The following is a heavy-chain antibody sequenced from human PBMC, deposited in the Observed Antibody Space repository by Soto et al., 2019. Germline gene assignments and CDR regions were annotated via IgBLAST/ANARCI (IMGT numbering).Heavy chain of an antibody. D-gene: IGHD6-19*01. Sequence: ASVKVSCKASGYTFTGYYMHWVRQAPGQGLEWMGWINPNSGGTNYAQKFQGRSTMTRDTSISTAYLELSRLRSDDTAVYYCARYSSGWYERLFDYWGQGTLVTVSS. J-gene: IGHJ4*02. CDR1: GYTFTGYY. V-gene: IGHV1-2*02. CDR3: ARYSSGWYERLFDY. CDR2: INPNSGGT.